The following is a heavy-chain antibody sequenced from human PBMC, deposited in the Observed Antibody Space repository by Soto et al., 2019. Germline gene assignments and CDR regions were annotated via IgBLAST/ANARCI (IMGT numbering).Heavy chain of an antibody. CDR2: ISGSGGST. CDR1: GFTFSSYA. Sequence: GGSLRLSCAASGFTFSSYAMSWVRQAPGKGLEWVSAISGSGGSTYYADSVKGRFTISRDNSKNTLYLQMNSLRAEDTAVYYCAKNCMVRGVIITGQAFDIWGQGTMVTVSS. J-gene: IGHJ3*02. CDR3: AKNCMVRGVIITGQAFDI. D-gene: IGHD3-10*01. V-gene: IGHV3-23*01.